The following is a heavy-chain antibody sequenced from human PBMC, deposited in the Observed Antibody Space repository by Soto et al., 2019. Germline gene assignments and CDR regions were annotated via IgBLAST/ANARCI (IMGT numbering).Heavy chain of an antibody. V-gene: IGHV4-59*01. CDR3: ARGPEAWFEP. Sequence: SETLSLTCTVSGDSISSYFWSWIRQPPGKGLEWIGYVYSTEITNYNPSLKSRVAMSIDTSKNQFSLKVRSVTAADTAVYYCARGPEAWFEPRGQGTLVTVSS. CDR1: GDSISSYF. J-gene: IGHJ5*02. CDR2: VYSTEIT.